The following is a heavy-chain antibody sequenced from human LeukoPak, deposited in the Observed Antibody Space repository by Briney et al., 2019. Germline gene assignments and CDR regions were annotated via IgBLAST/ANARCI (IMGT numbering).Heavy chain of an antibody. V-gene: IGHV4-39*07. CDR2: IYYSGST. CDR3: ARAEYYYGSGSYDS. Sequence: SETLSLTCTVSGGSISSNSYYWYWIRQPPGKGLEWIGSIYYSGSTYYNPSLKSRVTISVDTSKNQFSLKLSSVTAADTAVYYCARAEYYYGSGSYDSWGQGTLVTVSS. D-gene: IGHD3-10*01. CDR1: GGSISSNSYY. J-gene: IGHJ4*02.